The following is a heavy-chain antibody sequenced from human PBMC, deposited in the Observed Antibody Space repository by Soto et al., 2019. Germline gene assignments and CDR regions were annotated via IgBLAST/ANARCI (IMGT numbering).Heavy chain of an antibody. CDR1: GFTFSSYA. CDR2: ISGSGGST. J-gene: IGHJ4*02. V-gene: IGHV3-23*01. Sequence: GGSLRLSCAASGFTFSSYAMSWVRQAPGKGLEWVSAISGSGGSTYYADSVKGRFTISRDNSKNTLYLQMNSLRAEDTAVYYCAKDGFGDDSSGYYYGYYFDYWGQGTLVTVSS. CDR3: AKDGFGDDSSGYYYGYYFDY. D-gene: IGHD3-22*01.